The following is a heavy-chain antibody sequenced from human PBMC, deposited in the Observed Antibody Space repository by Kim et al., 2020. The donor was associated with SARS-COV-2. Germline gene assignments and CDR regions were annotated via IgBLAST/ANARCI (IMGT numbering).Heavy chain of an antibody. D-gene: IGHD6-19*01. CDR3: AKVLLSYNSGRYYFDY. V-gene: IGHV3-30*02. J-gene: IGHJ4*02. Sequence: SVKGRFTISRNNSKNTLYLQMNSLRGEDTAVFYCAKVLLSYNSGRYYFDYWGQGTLVTVSS.